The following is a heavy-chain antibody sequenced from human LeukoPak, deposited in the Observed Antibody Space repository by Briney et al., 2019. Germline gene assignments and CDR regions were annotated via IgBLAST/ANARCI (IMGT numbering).Heavy chain of an antibody. CDR1: GFTFSDYN. D-gene: IGHD7-27*01. J-gene: IGHJ4*02. CDR2: ISGSGGST. V-gene: IGHV3-23*01. CDR3: AKADRILTGDAYFDY. Sequence: GGSLRLSCAASGFTFSDYNMNWVRQAPGKGLEWVSAISGSGGSTYYADSVKGRFTISRDNSKNTLYLQMNSLRAEDTAVYYCAKADRILTGDAYFDYWGQGTLVTVSS.